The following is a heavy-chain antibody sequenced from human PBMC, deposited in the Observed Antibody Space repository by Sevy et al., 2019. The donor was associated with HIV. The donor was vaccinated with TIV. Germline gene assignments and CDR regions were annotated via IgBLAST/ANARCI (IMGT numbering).Heavy chain of an antibody. J-gene: IGHJ3*02. V-gene: IGHV4-39*01. Sequence: SETLSLTCTVSCGSISSSSYYWGWIRQPPGKGLEWIGSIYYSGSTYYNPSLKSRVTISVDTSKNQFSLKLSSVTAADTAVYYCARLGAFDIWGQGTMVTVSS. CDR1: CGSISSSSYY. CDR3: ARLGAFDI. CDR2: IYYSGST.